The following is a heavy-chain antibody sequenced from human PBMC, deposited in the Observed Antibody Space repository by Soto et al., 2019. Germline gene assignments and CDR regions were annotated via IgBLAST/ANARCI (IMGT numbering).Heavy chain of an antibody. CDR2: ISTNKGNT. CDR1: GYTFTSYG. V-gene: IGHV1-18*01. CDR3: ATRSPAFDY. Sequence: QVQLVQSGPEVKKPGASVKVSCKTSGYTFTSYGISWVRQAPGQGLEWMGWISTNKGNTNYAQKFQGRVTMTTDTCTSTANMDMRGLMSDDTAVYYCATRSPAFDYWGQGTLVTVSS. J-gene: IGHJ4*02.